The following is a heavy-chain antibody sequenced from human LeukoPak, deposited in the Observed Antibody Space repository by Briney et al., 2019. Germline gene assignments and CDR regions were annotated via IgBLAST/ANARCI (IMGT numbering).Heavy chain of an antibody. CDR3: ARALYDFWSGEYYYYMDV. V-gene: IGHV3-23*01. CDR1: GFTFSSYA. Sequence: GGSLRLSCAASGFTFSSYAMSWVRQAPGKGLEWVSAISGSGGSTYYADSVKGRFTISRDNSKNTLYLQMNSLRAEDTAVYYCARALYDFWSGEYYYYMDVWGKGTTVTVSS. CDR2: ISGSGGST. D-gene: IGHD3-3*01. J-gene: IGHJ6*03.